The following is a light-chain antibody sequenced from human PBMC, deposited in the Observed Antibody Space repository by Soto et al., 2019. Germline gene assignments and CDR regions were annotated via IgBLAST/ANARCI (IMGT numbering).Light chain of an antibody. J-gene: IGLJ2*01. CDR2: EVS. CDR3: ASYTRSTTVV. V-gene: IGLV2-14*01. CDR1: SSDVGYYDY. Sequence: QSALPQPASVSGSPGQSISISCTGASSDVGYYDYVSWYQQHPGKAPKFIIYEVSYRPSGVPNRFSGSKSGNTASLTISGLQAEDEADYYCASYTRSTTVVFGGGTKLTVL.